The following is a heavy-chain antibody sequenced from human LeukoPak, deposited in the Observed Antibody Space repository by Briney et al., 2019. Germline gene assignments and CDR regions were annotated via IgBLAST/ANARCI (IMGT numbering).Heavy chain of an antibody. CDR3: ARHIYDSSGYYPNLLDY. CDR2: ISGGGGST. J-gene: IGHJ4*02. CDR1: GFTFSSYG. D-gene: IGHD3-22*01. Sequence: GGSLRLSCAASGFTFSSYGMHWVRQAPGKGLEWVSAISGGGGSTYYADSVKGRFTISRDNSKNTLYLQMNSLRAEDTAVYYCARHIYDSSGYYPNLLDYWGQGTLVTVSS. V-gene: IGHV3-23*01.